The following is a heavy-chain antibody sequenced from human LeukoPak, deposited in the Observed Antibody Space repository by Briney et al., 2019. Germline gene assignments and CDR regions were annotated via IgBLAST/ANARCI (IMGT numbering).Heavy chain of an antibody. D-gene: IGHD6-13*01. V-gene: IGHV6-1*01. CDR3: ARGSSSTWYPNFDY. J-gene: IGHJ4*02. Sequence: SQTLSLTCAISGDSVSSDSAAWNWIRQSPSRGLEWLGRTYYRSKWYNDYAVSVKSRITINPDTSKNHFSLQLNSVTPEDTAVYYCARGSSSTWYPNFDYWGQGTLVTVSS. CDR1: GDSVSSDSAA. CDR2: TYYRSKWYN.